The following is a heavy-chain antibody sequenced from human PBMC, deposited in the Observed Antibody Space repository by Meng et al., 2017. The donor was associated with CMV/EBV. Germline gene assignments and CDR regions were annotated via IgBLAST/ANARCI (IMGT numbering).Heavy chain of an antibody. J-gene: IGHJ4*02. CDR1: GFTFDDYA. D-gene: IGHD6-13*01. CDR3: AKGGMSNSWYGRIDY. V-gene: IGHV3-9*01. Sequence: LKISCAASGFTFDDYAMHWVRQAPGEGMEWVSGISWNSSSIGHADSVKGRFTISRDNAKNALYLQMNSLRAEDTALYYCAKGGMSNSWYGRIDYWGQGTLVTVSS. CDR2: ISWNSSSI.